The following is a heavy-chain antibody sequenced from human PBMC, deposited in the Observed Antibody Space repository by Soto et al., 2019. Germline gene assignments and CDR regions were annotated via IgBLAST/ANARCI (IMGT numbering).Heavy chain of an antibody. CDR2: VNPIVSRS. J-gene: IGHJ4*02. CDR1: GDTFNFYS. V-gene: IGHV1-69*02. D-gene: IGHD3-10*01. CDR3: VFSYGSAYRAFDY. Sequence: QVQLVQSGAEVKRPGSSVKVSCKASGDTFNFYSINWVRQAPGLGLEWMGRVNPIVSRSNYAQKFQGRVTMTVVKSTRTVYMELSSLRTKDTVIYYCVFSYGSAYRAFDYWGQGALVTVSS.